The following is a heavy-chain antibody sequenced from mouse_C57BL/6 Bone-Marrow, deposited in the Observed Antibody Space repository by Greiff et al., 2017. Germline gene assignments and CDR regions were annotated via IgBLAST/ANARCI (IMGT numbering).Heavy chain of an antibody. Sequence: QVQLQQPGAELVKPGASVKLSCKASGYTFTSYWMQWVKQRPGQGLEWIGEIDPSDSYTNYNQKFKGKATLTVDTSSSTAYMQLSSLTSEDSAVYYCARRYSFGYWGQGTTLTVSS. V-gene: IGHV1-50*01. CDR1: GYTFTSYW. CDR2: IDPSDSYT. D-gene: IGHD2-12*01. CDR3: ARRYSFGY. J-gene: IGHJ2*01.